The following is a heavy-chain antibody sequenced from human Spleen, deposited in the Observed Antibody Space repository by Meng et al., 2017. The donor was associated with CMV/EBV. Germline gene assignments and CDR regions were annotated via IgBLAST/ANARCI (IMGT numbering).Heavy chain of an antibody. V-gene: IGHV3-30-3*01. CDR3: AREGIAARTFDY. CDR1: GFTFSSYA. Sequence: GGSLRLSCAASGFTFSSYAMHWVRQAPGKGLEWVAVISYDGSNKYYADSVKGRFTISRDNSKNTLYLQMNSLRAEDTAVYYCAREGIAARTFDYWGQGTLLPVSS. CDR2: ISYDGSNK. D-gene: IGHD6-6*01. J-gene: IGHJ4*02.